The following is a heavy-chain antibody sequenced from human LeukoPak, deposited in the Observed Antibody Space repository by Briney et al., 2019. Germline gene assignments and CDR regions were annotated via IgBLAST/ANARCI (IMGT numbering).Heavy chain of an antibody. D-gene: IGHD3-16*01. V-gene: IGHV1-18*01. Sequence: GASVKVSCKASGYTFTSYGISWVRQAPGQGLEWMGWISAYNGNTNYAQKLQGRVTMTTDTSTSTAYMELRSLRSDDTAVYYCARDMITFGGVTLRIWGQGTMVTVSS. J-gene: IGHJ3*02. CDR3: ARDMITFGGVTLRI. CDR2: ISAYNGNT. CDR1: GYTFTSYG.